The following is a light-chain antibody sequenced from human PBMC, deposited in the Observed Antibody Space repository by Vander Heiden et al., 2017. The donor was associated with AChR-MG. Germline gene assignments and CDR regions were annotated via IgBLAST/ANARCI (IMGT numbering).Light chain of an antibody. CDR3: LIYIDSGIWV. J-gene: IGLJ3*02. CDR1: SGSVSTTNY. Sequence: QTVVTQESSVSVSPGGTVTLTFGLTSGSVSTTNYPSWYQQTPGQPPRTLMYTTNSRSSGVPDRCSGSILGNKAALTITGAQADDESDYYCLIYIDSGIWVFGGGTKPTVL. CDR2: TTN. V-gene: IGLV8-61*01.